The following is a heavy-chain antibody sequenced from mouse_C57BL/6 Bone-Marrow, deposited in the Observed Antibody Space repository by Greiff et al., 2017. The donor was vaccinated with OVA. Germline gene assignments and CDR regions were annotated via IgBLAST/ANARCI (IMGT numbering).Heavy chain of an antibody. D-gene: IGHD1-1*01. Sequence: EVQGVESGPELVKPGASVKIPCKASGYTFTDYNMDWVKQSHGKSLEWIGDINPNNGGTIYNQKFKGKATLTVDKSSSTAYMELRSLTSEDTAVYYCARSVLLRLYAMDYWGQGTSVTGSS. V-gene: IGHV1-18*01. J-gene: IGHJ4*01. CDR3: ARSVLLRLYAMDY. CDR1: GYTFTDYN. CDR2: INPNNGGT.